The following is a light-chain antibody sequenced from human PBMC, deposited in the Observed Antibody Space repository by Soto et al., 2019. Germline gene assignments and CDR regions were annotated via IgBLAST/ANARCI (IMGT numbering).Light chain of an antibody. J-gene: IGKJ5*01. Sequence: EIVLTQSPATLSLSPGERATLSCRASQSVSSYLAWYQQKPGQAPRLLIYDASNRATGIPARFSGSGSVTDFTLSISFLELDDFAVYYCQQRSNWPPITFGQGTRLEI. CDR2: DAS. CDR3: QQRSNWPPIT. CDR1: QSVSSY. V-gene: IGKV3-11*01.